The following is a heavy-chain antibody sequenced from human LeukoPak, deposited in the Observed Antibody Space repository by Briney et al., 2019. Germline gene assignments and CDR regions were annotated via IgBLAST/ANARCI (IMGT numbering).Heavy chain of an antibody. J-gene: IGHJ1*01. CDR2: SSSSGGST. CDR3: AKQNYYDSSGYYREYFQH. V-gene: IGHV3-23*01. D-gene: IGHD3-22*01. Sequence: GGSLRLSCAASGFTFSSYAMSLVRPAPGKGLEWVSASSSSGGSTHYADSVKGRFTISRDNSKNTLYLQMNSLRAEDTAVYYCAKQNYYDSSGYYREYFQHWGQGTLVTVSS. CDR1: GFTFSSYA.